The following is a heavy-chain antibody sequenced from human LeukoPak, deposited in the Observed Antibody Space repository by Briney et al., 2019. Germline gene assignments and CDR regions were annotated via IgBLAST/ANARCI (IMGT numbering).Heavy chain of an antibody. J-gene: IGHJ6*02. Sequence: SETLSLTCTVSGGSISSGGYYWSWIRQPPGKGLEWIGSIYYSGSTYYNPSLKSRVTISVDTSKNQFSLKLSSVTAADTAVYYCARDWAAGGYGAPYYYYYGMDVWGQGTTVTVSS. CDR2: IYYSGST. D-gene: IGHD4-17*01. CDR1: GGSISSGGYY. V-gene: IGHV4-39*07. CDR3: ARDWAAGGYGAPYYYYYGMDV.